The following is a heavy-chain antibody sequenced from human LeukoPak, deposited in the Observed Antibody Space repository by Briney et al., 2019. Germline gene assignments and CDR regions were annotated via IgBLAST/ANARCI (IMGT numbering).Heavy chain of an antibody. CDR1: GFTFNNYA. V-gene: IGHV3-23*01. D-gene: IGHD3-9*01. CDR3: ACDYYDILTGYYQPSY. Sequence: GGSLRLSCAASGFTFNNYAMSWVRQAPGKGLEWVSAISGSGSSTYHADSVKGRFTISRDNSKNTLYLQMNSLRAEDTAVYYCACDYYDILTGYYQPSYWGQGTLVTVSS. CDR2: ISGSGSST. J-gene: IGHJ4*02.